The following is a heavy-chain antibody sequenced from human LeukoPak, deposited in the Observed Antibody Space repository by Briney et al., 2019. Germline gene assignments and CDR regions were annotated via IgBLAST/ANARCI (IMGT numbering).Heavy chain of an antibody. D-gene: IGHD2-15*01. CDR3: ARDYCRGGRGYFTFQP. Sequence: EASVKVSCKASGGTFSSYAISWVRQAPGQGLEWMGRIIPILGMANYAQKFQGRVTITADKSTSTADMELSSLRSEDTAVYYCARDYCRGGRGYFTFQPWAQGTLVTVSS. V-gene: IGHV1-69*04. J-gene: IGHJ1*01. CDR1: GGTFSSYA. CDR2: IIPILGMA.